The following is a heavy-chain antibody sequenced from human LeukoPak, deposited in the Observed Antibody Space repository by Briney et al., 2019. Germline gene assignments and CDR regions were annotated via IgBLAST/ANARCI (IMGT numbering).Heavy chain of an antibody. CDR3: AKSRGSSCTYYFDN. V-gene: IGHV3-23*01. CDR2: ISGSGGST. J-gene: IGHJ4*02. D-gene: IGHD6-13*01. CDR1: GFTFISYA. Sequence: PGGSLRLSCAASGFTFISYAMSWVRQAPGKGLEWVSAISGSGGSTYYADSVKGRFTISRDNSKNTLYLQMNSLRAEDTAVYYFAKSRGSSCTYYFDNWGQGTLVTVSS.